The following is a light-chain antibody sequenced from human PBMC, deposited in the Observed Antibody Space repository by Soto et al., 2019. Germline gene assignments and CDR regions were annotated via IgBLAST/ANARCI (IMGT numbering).Light chain of an antibody. V-gene: IGKV1-12*01. Sequence: DIQMTQSPSSVSASVGDRVTITCRASQGISSCLAWYQQKPEKAPKLVIYDASRLQSGVPSRFSGSGSGTDFTLTISSLQPEDFATYYCQQANSFPLTFGGGTKVEI. CDR2: DAS. CDR3: QQANSFPLT. CDR1: QGISSC. J-gene: IGKJ4*01.